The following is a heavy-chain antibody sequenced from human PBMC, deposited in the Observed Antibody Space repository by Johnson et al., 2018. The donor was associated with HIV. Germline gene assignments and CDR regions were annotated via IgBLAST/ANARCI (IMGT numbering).Heavy chain of an antibody. J-gene: IGHJ3*02. V-gene: IGHV3-20*04. Sequence: VQLVESGGGVVRPGGSLRLSCAAFGFTFDDYGMSWVRQAPEKGLEWVSGINWNGGRTGYADSVKGRFTISRDNVKNSLYLQMNSLRSEDPAVYFCARDPSLDAFDIWGQGTMVTVS. CDR2: INWNGGRT. CDR3: ARDPSLDAFDI. CDR1: GFTFDDYG.